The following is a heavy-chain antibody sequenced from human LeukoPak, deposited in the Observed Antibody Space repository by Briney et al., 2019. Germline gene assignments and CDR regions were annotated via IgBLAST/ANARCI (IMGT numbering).Heavy chain of an antibody. CDR2: ISWNSGSI. J-gene: IGHJ3*02. CDR3: AKKAPGFDFGAFDI. Sequence: GRSLRLSCAASGFTFDDYAMPWVRQAPGKGLEWVSGISWNSGSIGYADPVKGRFTISRENAKNSLYLQMNSLRAEDTALYYCAKKAPGFDFGAFDIWGQGTMVTVSS. CDR1: GFTFDDYA. V-gene: IGHV3-9*01. D-gene: IGHD3-3*01.